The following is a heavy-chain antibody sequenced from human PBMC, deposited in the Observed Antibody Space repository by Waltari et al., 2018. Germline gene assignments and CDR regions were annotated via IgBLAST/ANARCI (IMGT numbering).Heavy chain of an antibody. CDR2: IKHSGTT. V-gene: IGHV4-34*01. CDR3: ARGVLCSGGSCYSGEIDV. Sequence: QVQLQQWGAGLLKPSETLSLTCGVYGGSLGGSYWNWIRQPPGKGLEWIGEIKHSGTTNYNPSLRSRLTISVDTSKKQFSVRLSTVTAADTAVYYCARGVLCSGGSCYSGEIDVWGQGTTVTVSS. J-gene: IGHJ6*02. D-gene: IGHD2-15*01. CDR1: GGSLGGSY.